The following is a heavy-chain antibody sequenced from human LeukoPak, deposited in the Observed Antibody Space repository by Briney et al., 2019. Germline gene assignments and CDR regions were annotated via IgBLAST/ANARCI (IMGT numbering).Heavy chain of an antibody. D-gene: IGHD1/OR15-1a*01. CDR2: IWYDGSNK. CDR3: ARNNRAIGWFDP. J-gene: IGHJ5*02. V-gene: IGHV3-33*01. Sequence: GRSLRLSCAASGFTFSSYGMHWVRQAPGKGLEWVAVIWYDGSNKYYADSVKGRFTISRDNSKNTLYLQMNSLRAEDTAVYHCARNNRAIGWFDPWGQGTLVTVSS. CDR1: GFTFSSYG.